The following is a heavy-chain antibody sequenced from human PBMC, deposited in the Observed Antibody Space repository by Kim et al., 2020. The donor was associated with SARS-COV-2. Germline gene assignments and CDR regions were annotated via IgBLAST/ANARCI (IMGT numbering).Heavy chain of an antibody. CDR3: ASEGVVVADTQPRYCYYGMDV. Sequence: SETLSLTCTVSGGSITSGGYYWSWIRQHPGKGLEWIGYIYYSGSTYYNPSLKSRVTISVDTSKNQFSLKLSSVTAADTAVYYCASEGVVVADTQPRYCYYGMDVGGQGSTDTVSS. V-gene: IGHV4-31*03. CDR2: IYYSGST. CDR1: GGSITSGGYY. J-gene: IGHJ6*02. D-gene: IGHD2-15*01.